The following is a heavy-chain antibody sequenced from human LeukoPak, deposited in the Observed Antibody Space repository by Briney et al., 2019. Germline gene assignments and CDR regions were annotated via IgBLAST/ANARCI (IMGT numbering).Heavy chain of an antibody. CDR1: GFTLSSYA. CDR2: ISGSGGST. J-gene: IGHJ4*02. CDR3: AKEESITIFGVASYYFDY. D-gene: IGHD3-3*01. Sequence: PGGSLTLSCAASGFTLSSYAMSWVRQAPGKGLEWVSAISGSGGSTYYADSVKGRFTISRDNSKNTLYLQMNSLRAEDTAVYYCAKEESITIFGVASYYFDYWGQGTLVTVSS. V-gene: IGHV3-23*01.